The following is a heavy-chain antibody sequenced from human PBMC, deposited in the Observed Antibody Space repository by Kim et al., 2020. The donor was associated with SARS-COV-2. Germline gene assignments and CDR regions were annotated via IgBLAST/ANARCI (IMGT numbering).Heavy chain of an antibody. D-gene: IGHD6-13*01. V-gene: IGHV3-11*04. J-gene: IGHJ4*02. CDR3: ARREGQQMVRDFDY. Sequence: KGRFTTARNKAKKSLYLQLNSLRAEDTAVYYCARREGQQMVRDFDYWGQGTLVTVSS.